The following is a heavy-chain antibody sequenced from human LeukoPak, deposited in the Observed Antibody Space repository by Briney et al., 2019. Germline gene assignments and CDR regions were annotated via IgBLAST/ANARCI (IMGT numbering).Heavy chain of an antibody. CDR1: GFTFSNAW. Sequence: GGSLRLSCAASGFTFSNAWMNWGSQAPGKGPEWVGRVRSKTDDGTTDYAPPVKGRFTISRDDSKNTLYLQMNNLKIEDAAVYYCTTLTSPSDYWGQGTLVTVSS. CDR2: VRSKTDDGTT. CDR3: TTLTSPSDY. J-gene: IGHJ4*02. D-gene: IGHD3-9*01. V-gene: IGHV3-15*01.